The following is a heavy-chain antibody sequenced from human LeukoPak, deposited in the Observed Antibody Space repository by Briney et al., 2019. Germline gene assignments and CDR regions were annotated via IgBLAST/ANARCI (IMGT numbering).Heavy chain of an antibody. CDR1: GFTFSSYA. CDR3: AKGVNDFWSGYDY. Sequence: GGSLRLSCAASGFTFSSYAMSWVRQAPGKGLEWVSAISGSGGSTYYADSVKGRFPISRDNSKNTLYLQMNSLRAEDTAVYYCAKGVNDFWSGYDYWGQGTLVTVSS. CDR2: ISGSGGST. J-gene: IGHJ4*02. V-gene: IGHV3-23*01. D-gene: IGHD3-3*01.